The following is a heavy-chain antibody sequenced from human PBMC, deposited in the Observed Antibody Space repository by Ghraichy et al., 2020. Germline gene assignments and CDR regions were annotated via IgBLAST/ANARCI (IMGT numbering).Heavy chain of an antibody. V-gene: IGHV4-30-2*01. CDR2: IYHSGST. CDR1: GGSISSGGYS. CDR3: ARAQGAATTTTFDY. D-gene: IGHD6-13*01. J-gene: IGHJ4*02. Sequence: SETLSLTCAVSGGSISSGGYSWSWIRQPPGKGLEWIGYIYHSGSTYYNPSLKSRVTISVDRSKNQFSLKLSSVTAADTAVYYCARAQGAATTTTFDYWGQGTLVTVSS.